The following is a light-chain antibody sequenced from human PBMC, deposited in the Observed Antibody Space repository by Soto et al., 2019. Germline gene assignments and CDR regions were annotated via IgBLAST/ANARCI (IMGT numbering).Light chain of an antibody. V-gene: IGKV1D-12*01. CDR1: QDVSSW. J-gene: IGKJ4*01. CDR2: AAS. CDR3: QQATSFPPT. Sequence: DIQMTQSPSSVSASVGDRVTITCRASQDVSSWLAWYQQKPGKAPKLLIYAASSLQSGVPSRFSGSGSGTDFTLTISSLQPEDFATYYCQQATSFPPTFGGGTKVEIK.